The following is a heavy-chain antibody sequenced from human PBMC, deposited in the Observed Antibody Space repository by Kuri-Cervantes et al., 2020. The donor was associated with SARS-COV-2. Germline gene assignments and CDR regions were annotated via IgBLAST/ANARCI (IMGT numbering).Heavy chain of an antibody. CDR2: INHSGST. CDR3: AKGAVNFDY. Sequence: SETLSLTCAVYGGSFSGYYWSWIRQPPGKGLEWIGEINHSGSTNYNPSLKSRVTMSVDTSKNQFSLKLSSVTAADTAVYYCAKGAVNFDYWGQGTLVTVSS. CDR1: GGSFSGYY. D-gene: IGHD4-11*01. J-gene: IGHJ4*02. V-gene: IGHV4-34*01.